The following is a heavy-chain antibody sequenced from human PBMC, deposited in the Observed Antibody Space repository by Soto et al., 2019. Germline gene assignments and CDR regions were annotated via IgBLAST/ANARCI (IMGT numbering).Heavy chain of an antibody. CDR2: INPSTGGT. J-gene: IGHJ4*02. D-gene: IGHD4-17*01. Sequence: QVQLVQSGAEVRKPGASLKVSCKPSGYTFTGYYMHWVRQAPGQGLEWMGWINPSTGGTKYAQKFQGRVTMTRDTSISTAYLELSSLTSDDTAVYHCARKIRDYNFDYWGQGTLVTVS. CDR3: ARKIRDYNFDY. CDR1: GYTFTGYY. V-gene: IGHV1-2*02.